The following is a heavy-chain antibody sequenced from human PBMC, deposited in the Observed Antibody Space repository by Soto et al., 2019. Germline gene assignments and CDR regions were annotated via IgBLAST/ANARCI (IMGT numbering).Heavy chain of an antibody. CDR2: IIPILGIA. Sequence: QVQLVQSGAEVKKPGSSVKVSCKASGGTFSSYTISWVRQAPGQGLEWMGRIIPILGIANYAQKFQGRVTITAETXXSXAXXGVSSLRSEDTAVYYCTRDKEEYVWGSYRYTGFDYWGQGTLVTVSS. J-gene: IGHJ4*02. CDR1: GGTFSSYT. CDR3: TRDKEEYVWGSYRYTGFDY. D-gene: IGHD3-16*02. V-gene: IGHV1-69*08.